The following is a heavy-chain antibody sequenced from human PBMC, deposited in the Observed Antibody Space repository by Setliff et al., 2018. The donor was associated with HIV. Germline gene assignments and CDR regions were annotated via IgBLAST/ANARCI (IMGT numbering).Heavy chain of an antibody. CDR3: ARSTVGVGATFP. CDR1: GGSISSGDYY. CDR2: IHTSGNT. J-gene: IGHJ4*02. Sequence: SETLSLTCTVSGGSISSGDYYWTWIRQPAGKGLQWIGRIHTSGNTNYNPSLKSRVTISVDTSKSQFSLKLSSLTAADTAVYYCARSTVGVGATFPWGRGTLVTVSS. D-gene: IGHD1-26*01. V-gene: IGHV4-61*02.